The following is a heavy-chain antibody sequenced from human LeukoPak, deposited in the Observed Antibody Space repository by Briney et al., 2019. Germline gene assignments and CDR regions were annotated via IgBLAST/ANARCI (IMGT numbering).Heavy chain of an antibody. Sequence: PSETLSLTCAVYGGSFSGYYWSWIRQPPGKGLEWIGEINHSGSTNYNPSLKSRVTISVDTSKNQFSLKLSSVTAADTAVHYCARGYAMIVVVPYWYFDLWGRGTLVTVSS. D-gene: IGHD3-22*01. CDR2: INHSGST. V-gene: IGHV4-34*01. CDR1: GGSFSGYY. J-gene: IGHJ2*01. CDR3: ARGYAMIVVVPYWYFDL.